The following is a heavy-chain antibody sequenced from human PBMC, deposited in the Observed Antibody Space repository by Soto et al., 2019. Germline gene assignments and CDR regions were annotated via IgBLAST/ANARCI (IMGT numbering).Heavy chain of an antibody. CDR2: INPKSGDR. CDR1: GYTFTGYY. Sequence: EASVKGSCKASGYTFTGYYMHWVRQAPGQGLEWMGWINPKSGDREYAQKFEGRVTMTWDTSISTAYMELSFLRSDDTDVYYCERGPYNYFDYWGQGTLVTVSS. CDR3: ERGPYNYFDY. D-gene: IGHD4-4*01. J-gene: IGHJ4*02. V-gene: IGHV1-2*02.